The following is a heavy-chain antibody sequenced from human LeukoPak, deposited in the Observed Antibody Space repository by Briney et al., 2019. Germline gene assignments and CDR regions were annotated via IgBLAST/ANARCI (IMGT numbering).Heavy chain of an antibody. CDR1: GFTFSSYA. CDR3: AKGRALEVVAAFNY. D-gene: IGHD2-15*01. V-gene: IGHV3-23*01. Sequence: GGSLRLSCAASGFTFSSYAMGWVRQAPGKGLEWVSAISGSGANTYYADSVKGRFTISRDNSTNTLYLQMNSLRADDTAVYYCAKGRALEVVAAFNYWGQGAVVTVSS. J-gene: IGHJ4*02. CDR2: ISGSGANT.